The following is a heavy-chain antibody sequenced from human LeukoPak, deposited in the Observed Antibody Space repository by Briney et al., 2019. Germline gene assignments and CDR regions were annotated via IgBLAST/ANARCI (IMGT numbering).Heavy chain of an antibody. CDR2: IKQDGSEK. Sequence: GGPLRLSCAASGFTLSRYWISGVPQAPGKGREGGANIKQDGSEKYYVDSVKGRFTISRDNAKNSLYLKMNSLRAEDTAVYYCARDRYYDSSELDYWGQGTLVTVSS. CDR3: ARDRYYDSSELDY. CDR1: GFTLSRYW. J-gene: IGHJ4*02. V-gene: IGHV3-7*01. D-gene: IGHD3-22*01.